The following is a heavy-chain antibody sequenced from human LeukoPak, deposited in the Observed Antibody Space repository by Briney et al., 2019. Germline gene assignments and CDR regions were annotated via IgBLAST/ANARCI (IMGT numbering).Heavy chain of an antibody. CDR2: LYYSGST. Sequence: SETLSLTCNVSGGSICSSSYYWGWMRQPPGKGLEWIGSLYYSGSTYYNPSLKSRATISGDTSKSHFSLSLTSVTTADTAVYYCARQGNGDYSSYYDMDVWGKGTMVTVSS. D-gene: IGHD4-17*01. V-gene: IGHV4-39*01. CDR3: ARQGNGDYSSYYDMDV. J-gene: IGHJ6*03. CDR1: GGSICSSSYY.